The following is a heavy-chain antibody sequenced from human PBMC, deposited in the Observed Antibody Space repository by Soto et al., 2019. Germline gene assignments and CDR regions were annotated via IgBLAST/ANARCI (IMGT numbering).Heavy chain of an antibody. V-gene: IGHV1-3*01. CDR3: ARSGYSSGWYHWYFDF. Sequence: ASVKVSCKASGYTFTNYAIHWVRQAPGQRLEWMGWINAGNGNTKYSQKFQGRVTITRDTSASTAYMELSSLRSKDTAVYFCARSGYSSGWYHWYFDFWGRGTLVTVSS. J-gene: IGHJ2*01. CDR1: GYTFTNYA. D-gene: IGHD6-19*01. CDR2: INAGNGNT.